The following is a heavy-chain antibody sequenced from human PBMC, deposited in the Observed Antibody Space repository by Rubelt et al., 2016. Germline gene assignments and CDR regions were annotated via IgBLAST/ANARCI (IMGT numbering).Heavy chain of an antibody. CDR2: ISYSGST. CDR3: ARESGRDSRGRPAFDI. Sequence: QVQLQESGPGLVKPSETLSLTCTVSGGSISSSSYYWGWIRQPPGKGLEWIGSISYSGSTYYNPSLKVRVTLSVEPLKNQFYLKLSSGTAADTAVYYCARESGRDSRGRPAFDIWGQGTMVTVSS. V-gene: IGHV4-39*02. J-gene: IGHJ3*02. CDR1: GGSISSSSYY. D-gene: IGHD3-22*01.